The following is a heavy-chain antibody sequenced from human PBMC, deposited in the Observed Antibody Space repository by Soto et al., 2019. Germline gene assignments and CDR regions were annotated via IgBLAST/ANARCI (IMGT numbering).Heavy chain of an antibody. CDR2: IFAGGGST. V-gene: IGHV3-23*01. D-gene: IGHD3-10*01. CDR1: GFTFSNYA. Sequence: WGSLRLSCAPSGFTFSNYAMFWVRQAPGKGLEWVSTIFAGGGSTYYADSVKGRFTISRDNSKNTLFLQMNSLRVEDTAVYFCAKDLIRGDGYIDFDYWGQGTLVTVSS. J-gene: IGHJ4*02. CDR3: AKDLIRGDGYIDFDY.